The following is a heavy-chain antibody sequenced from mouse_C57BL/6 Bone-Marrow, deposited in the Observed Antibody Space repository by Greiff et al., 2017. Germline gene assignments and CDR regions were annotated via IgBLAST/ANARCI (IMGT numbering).Heavy chain of an antibody. CDR2: ISSGGSYT. V-gene: IGHV5-6*01. Sequence: EVQGVESGGDLVKPGGSLKLSCAASGFTFSSYGMSWVRQTPDKRLEWVATISSGGSYTYYPDSVKGRFTISRDNAKNTRYLQMSSLKSEDTAMYYCARGEVTTVVAPFDYWGQGTTLTVSS. J-gene: IGHJ2*01. CDR1: GFTFSSYG. CDR3: ARGEVTTVVAPFDY. D-gene: IGHD1-1*01.